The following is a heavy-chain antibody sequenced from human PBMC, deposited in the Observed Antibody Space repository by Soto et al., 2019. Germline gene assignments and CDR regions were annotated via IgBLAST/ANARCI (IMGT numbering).Heavy chain of an antibody. J-gene: IGHJ6*04. CDR3: ARDDGLWVSAF. Sequence: GQGLEWMGWISAYNGNTNYAQKLQGRVTMTTDTSTSTAYMELRSLRSDDTAVYYCARDDGLWVSAFWGNGTTVTVSS. CDR2: ISAYNGNT. D-gene: IGHD2-8*01. V-gene: IGHV1-18*01.